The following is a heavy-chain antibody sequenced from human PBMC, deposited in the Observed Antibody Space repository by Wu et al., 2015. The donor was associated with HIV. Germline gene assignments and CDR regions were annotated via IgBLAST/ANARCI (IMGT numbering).Heavy chain of an antibody. V-gene: IGHV1-18*01. J-gene: IGHJ3*02. D-gene: IGHD4-23*01. CDR3: ARDSDYGGNTVGNAFDI. CDR2: ISAYNGKT. Sequence: VQLVQSGGEVKKPGASVRVACKASGYTFTSYGISWVRQAPGQGLEWMGWISAYNGKTNYSQKFQGRVTMTTDTSTSTLYMELRSLRSDDTAVYYCARDSDYGGNTVGNAFDIWGQGTMVTVSS. CDR1: GYTFTSYG.